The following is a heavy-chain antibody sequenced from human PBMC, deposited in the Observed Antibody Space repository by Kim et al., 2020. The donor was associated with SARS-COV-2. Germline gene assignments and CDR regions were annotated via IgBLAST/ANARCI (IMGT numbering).Heavy chain of an antibody. CDR2: IIPIFGTA. Sequence: SVKVSCKASGGTFSSYAISWVRQAPGQGLEWMGGIIPIFGTANYAQKFQGRVTITADESTSTAYMELSSLRSEDTAVYYCALVNLMVTGPFNYWGQGTLVTVSS. J-gene: IGHJ4*02. CDR1: GGTFSSYA. V-gene: IGHV1-69*13. CDR3: ALVNLMVTGPFNY. D-gene: IGHD2-21*02.